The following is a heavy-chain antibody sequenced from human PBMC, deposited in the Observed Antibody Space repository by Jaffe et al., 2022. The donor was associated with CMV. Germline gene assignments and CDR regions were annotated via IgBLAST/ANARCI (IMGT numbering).Heavy chain of an antibody. Sequence: QVQLVESGGGVVQPGRSLRLSCAASGFTFSSYGMHWVRQAPGKGLEWVAVIWYDGSNKYYADSVKGRFTISRDNSKNTLYLQMNSLRAEDTAVYYCARYSSSLRVVWSREGHFDYWGQGTLVTVSS. J-gene: IGHJ4*02. D-gene: IGHD6-13*01. CDR2: IWYDGSNK. CDR1: GFTFSSYG. CDR3: ARYSSSLRVVWSREGHFDY. V-gene: IGHV3-33*01.